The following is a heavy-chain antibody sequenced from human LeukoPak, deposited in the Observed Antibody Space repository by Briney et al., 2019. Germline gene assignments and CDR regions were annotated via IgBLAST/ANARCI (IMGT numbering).Heavy chain of an antibody. V-gene: IGHV4-39*07. CDR3: ARSRWYSWSYSLFDY. J-gene: IGHJ4*02. D-gene: IGHD1-26*01. CDR2: FYHSGST. CDR1: GGSISSSSYY. Sequence: SETLSLTCTVSGGSISSSSYYWGWIRQPPGTGLEWIGSFYHSGSTYYNPSLKSRVTISVDTSKNQFSLKLSSVTAADTAVYYCARSRWYSWSYSLFDYWGQGTLVTVSS.